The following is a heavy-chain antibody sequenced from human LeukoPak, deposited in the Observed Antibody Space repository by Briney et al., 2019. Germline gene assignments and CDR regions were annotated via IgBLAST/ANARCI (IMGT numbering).Heavy chain of an antibody. D-gene: IGHD3-10*01. CDR2: INPNSGDT. V-gene: IGHV1-2*02. CDR3: ARDSGFYGSGTYSLGYWYFHL. Sequence: ASVKVSCKASGYTLTGYYMHWVRQAPGQGLEWMGWINPNSGDTHNAQNFQGRVTLTRDTSISTAYMELSSLRSDDTAVYYCARDSGFYGSGTYSLGYWYFHLWGRGTLVTVSS. J-gene: IGHJ2*01. CDR1: GYTLTGYY.